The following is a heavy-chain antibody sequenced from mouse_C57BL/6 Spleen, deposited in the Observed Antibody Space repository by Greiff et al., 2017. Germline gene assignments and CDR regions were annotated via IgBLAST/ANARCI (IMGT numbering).Heavy chain of an antibody. CDR2: IYPGDGDT. V-gene: IGHV1-82*01. CDR3: ARRFITTVVATDYAIDY. CDR1: GYAFSSSW. D-gene: IGHD1-1*01. J-gene: IGHJ4*01. Sequence: VQLQQSGPELVKPGASVKISCKASGYAFSSSWMNWVKQRPGKGLEWIGRIYPGDGDTNYNGKFKGKATLPADKSSSTAYMKISSLTSEDSAVYFCARRFITTVVATDYAIDYWGQGTSVTVAS.